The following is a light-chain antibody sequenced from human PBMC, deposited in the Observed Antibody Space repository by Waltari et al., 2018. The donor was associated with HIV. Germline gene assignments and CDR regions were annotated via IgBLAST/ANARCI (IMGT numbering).Light chain of an antibody. CDR2: GGS. CDR3: QQSYGAPFT. V-gene: IGKV1-39*01. J-gene: IGKJ3*01. Sequence: IQMTQSPSALSASVGDTVTLTCRASQKINRYLNWYQKKVGEAPKLLFYGGSTLQSGVPARFRGSGSGSEYILTISSLQSDDFGTYFCQQSYGAPFTFGPGSTV. CDR1: QKINRY.